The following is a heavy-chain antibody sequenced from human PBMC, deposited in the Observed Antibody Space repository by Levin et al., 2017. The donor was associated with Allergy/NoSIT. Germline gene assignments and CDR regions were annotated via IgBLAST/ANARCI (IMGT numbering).Heavy chain of an antibody. J-gene: IGHJ3*02. CDR1: GFTFSDYY. D-gene: IGHD1-1*01. V-gene: IGHV3-11*05. Sequence: GESLKISCAASGFTFSDYYMSWIRQAPGKGLEWVSYISSSSSYTNYADSVKGRFTISRDNAKNSLYLQMNSLRAEDTAVYYCAREQNTTNAFDIWGQGTMVTVSS. CDR2: ISSSSSYT. CDR3: AREQNTTNAFDI.